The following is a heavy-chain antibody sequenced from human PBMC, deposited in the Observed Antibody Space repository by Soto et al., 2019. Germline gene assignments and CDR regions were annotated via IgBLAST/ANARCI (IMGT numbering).Heavy chain of an antibody. Sequence: QVQLVESGGGVVQPGRSLRLSCAASGFTFSSFGMHWVRQAPGKGLEWVAIIWYDGSNKYYADSVQGRFTISRDNSKNTLSLQVNSRRAEDTAVYYCARDYGSGMDYWGQGTLVTVSS. CDR2: IWYDGSNK. J-gene: IGHJ4*02. CDR3: ARDYGSGMDY. CDR1: GFTFSSFG. D-gene: IGHD3-10*01. V-gene: IGHV3-33*01.